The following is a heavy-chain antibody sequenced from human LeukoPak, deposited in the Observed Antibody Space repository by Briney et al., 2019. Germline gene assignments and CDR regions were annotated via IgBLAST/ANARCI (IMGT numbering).Heavy chain of an antibody. CDR2: ISSGGSTM. Sequence: GGSLRLSCAASGFTFSVYGMDWVRQAPGKGLEWLSYISSGGSTMYYADSVKGRFTISRDNAENSLYLQMNSLRDEDTAVYYCARDEGGTMDPGYYYSYMDVWGKGTTVTVSS. J-gene: IGHJ6*03. CDR3: ARDEGGTMDPGYYYSYMDV. D-gene: IGHD3-10*01. V-gene: IGHV3-48*02. CDR1: GFTFSVYG.